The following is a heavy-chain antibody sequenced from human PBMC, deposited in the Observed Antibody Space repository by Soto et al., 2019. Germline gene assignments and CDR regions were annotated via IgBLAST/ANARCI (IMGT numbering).Heavy chain of an antibody. Sequence: PVKVSCKAPADTVNSYDIHGVRQAPGQRLEWMGWINAGNGNTKYSQKFQGRVTITRDTSASTAYMELSSLRSEDTAVYYCARVYYDSSGYYYYYFDCWGQGTLVTVSS. CDR2: INAGNGNT. V-gene: IGHV1-3*01. J-gene: IGHJ4*02. CDR3: ARVYYDSSGYYYYYFDC. D-gene: IGHD3-22*01. CDR1: ADTVNSYD.